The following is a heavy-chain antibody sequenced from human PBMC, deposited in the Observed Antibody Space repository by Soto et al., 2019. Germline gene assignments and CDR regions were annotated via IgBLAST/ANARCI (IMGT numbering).Heavy chain of an antibody. CDR3: TRDSHYWSDLGGLDT. V-gene: IGHV4-59*01. J-gene: IGHJ6*02. CDR1: RGSISSYY. Sequence: PSETLSLTCNVSRGSISSYYWSWIRQPPGKGLEWIGYVYYSGSTKYNPSLESRVTISIDTSKNQFSLKLTSVTAADSAVYYCTRDSHYWSDLGGLDTWGQGTTVTVS. CDR2: VYYSGST. D-gene: IGHD3-3*02.